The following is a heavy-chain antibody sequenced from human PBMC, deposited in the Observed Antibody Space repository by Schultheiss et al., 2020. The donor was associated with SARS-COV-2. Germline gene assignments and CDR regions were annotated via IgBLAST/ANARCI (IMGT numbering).Heavy chain of an antibody. CDR1: GGSISSYY. J-gene: IGHJ5*02. Sequence: SETLSLTCTVSGGSISSYYWSWIRQPAGKGLEWIGRIYTSGSTNYNPSLKSRVTMSVDTSKNQFSLKLSSVTAADTAVYYCASRFSFGYYYGSGTENWFDPWGQGTLVTVSS. V-gene: IGHV4-4*07. CDR3: ASRFSFGYYYGSGTENWFDP. CDR2: IYTSGST. D-gene: IGHD3-10*01.